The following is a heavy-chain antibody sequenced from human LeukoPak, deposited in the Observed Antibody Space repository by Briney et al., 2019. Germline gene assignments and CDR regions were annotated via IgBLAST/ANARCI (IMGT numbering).Heavy chain of an antibody. J-gene: IGHJ4*02. CDR2: ISYDGSNK. CDR3: ARGDLITMPEYYFDY. Sequence: GGSLRLSCAASGFTFSSYGMHWVRQAPGKGLEWVAVISYDGSNKYYADSVKGRFTISRDNSKNTLYLQMNSLSAEDTAVYYCARGDLITMPEYYFDYWGQGTLVTVSS. V-gene: IGHV3-30*03. D-gene: IGHD3-10*01. CDR1: GFTFSSYG.